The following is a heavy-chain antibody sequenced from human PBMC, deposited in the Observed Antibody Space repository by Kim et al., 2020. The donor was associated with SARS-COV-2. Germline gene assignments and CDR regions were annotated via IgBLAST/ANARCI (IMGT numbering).Heavy chain of an antibody. CDR3: ARFKLYGDIPGDKYFVP. V-gene: IGHV3-23*01. J-gene: IGHJ5*02. CDR2: ITGDTLTT. Sequence: GGSLRLSCAASGFTFDYYAMTWVRQAPGKGLEWVSAITGDTLTTYYTDSVRGRFTISRDNSKNTLFLQMNSLKAEDTALYYCARFKLYGDIPGDKYFVPWGQGTLVIVSS. CDR1: GFTFDYYA. D-gene: IGHD4-17*01.